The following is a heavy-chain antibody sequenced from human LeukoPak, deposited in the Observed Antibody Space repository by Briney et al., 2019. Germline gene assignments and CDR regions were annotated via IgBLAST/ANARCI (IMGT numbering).Heavy chain of an antibody. CDR2: IHDGGGT. D-gene: IGHD1-14*01. CDR3: ARTHPTGYFDY. J-gene: IGHJ4*02. CDR1: RFTVSSNY. V-gene: IGHV3-53*01. Sequence: SGGSLRLSCAASRFTVSSNYMSWVRQAPGKGLEWVSVIHDGGGTYYADSVKGRFTISRDNSKNTVYLQMNSLRAGDTAVYYCARTHPTGYFDYWGQGTLVTVSS.